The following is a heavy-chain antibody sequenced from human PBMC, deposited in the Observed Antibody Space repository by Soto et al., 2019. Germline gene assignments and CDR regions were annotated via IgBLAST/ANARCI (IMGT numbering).Heavy chain of an antibody. CDR3: ATAHQRNSIYFY. Sequence: GGSLRLSFAAFDFSVSNKSMTWVRQAPVKGLEWIAVISSYDSTHYADSVTGRFTISRDSSENTVFLQMTSLRSEDTAIYPCATAHQRNSIYFYWGQGTMVTASS. CDR2: ISSYDST. CDR1: DFSVSNKS. D-gene: IGHD1-7*01. V-gene: IGHV3-53*01. J-gene: IGHJ4*02.